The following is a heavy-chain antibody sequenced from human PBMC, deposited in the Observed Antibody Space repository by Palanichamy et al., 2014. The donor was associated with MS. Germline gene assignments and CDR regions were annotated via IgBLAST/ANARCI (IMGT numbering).Heavy chain of an antibody. CDR1: GYTFTSYD. Sequence: QVQLVQSGAEVKKPGASVKVSCKASGYTFTSYDLTWVRQATGQGLEWMGWMNPNSGNTGYAQRFQGRVSMTRDTSTSTAYMELSSLESDDTAVYYCARLGSGGYWVDFWGQGTLVTVPS. J-gene: IGHJ4*02. D-gene: IGHD3-10*01. CDR2: MNPNSGNT. V-gene: IGHV1-8*01. CDR3: ARLGSGGYWVDF.